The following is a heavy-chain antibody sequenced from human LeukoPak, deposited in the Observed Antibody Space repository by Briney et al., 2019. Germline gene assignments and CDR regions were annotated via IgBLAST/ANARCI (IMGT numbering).Heavy chain of an antibody. CDR1: GFTFSDYY. V-gene: IGHV3-11*04. J-gene: IGHJ4*02. Sequence: GGSLRLSCAASGFTFSDYYMSWIRQAPGKGLEWVSYISSSGTTIYYADSVKGRFTITRDNSKNTLYLQMNSLRAEDTAVYYCAKIREAYCGGDCYSVPDDFWGQGMLVIVSS. D-gene: IGHD2-21*02. CDR2: ISSSGTTI. CDR3: AKIREAYCGGDCYSVPDDF.